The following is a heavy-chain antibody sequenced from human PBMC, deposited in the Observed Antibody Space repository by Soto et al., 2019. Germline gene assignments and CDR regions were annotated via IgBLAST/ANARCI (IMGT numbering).Heavy chain of an antibody. CDR3: ARGEYSSSSIDY. CDR1: GGSVSSGSYY. J-gene: IGHJ4*02. D-gene: IGHD6-6*01. CDR2: IYYSGST. V-gene: IGHV4-61*01. Sequence: SETLSLTCTVSGGSVSSGSYYWSWIRQPPGKGLEWIGYIYYSGSTNYNPSLKSRVIISVDTSKNQFSLKLSSVTAADTAVYYCARGEYSSSSIDYWGQGTLVTVSS.